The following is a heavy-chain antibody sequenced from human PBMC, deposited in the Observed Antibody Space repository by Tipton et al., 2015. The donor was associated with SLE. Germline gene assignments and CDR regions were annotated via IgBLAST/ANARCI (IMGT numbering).Heavy chain of an antibody. D-gene: IGHD1-14*01. CDR2: ISWNSGGI. Sequence: SLRLSCAASGFPFDDYAMHWVRQAPGKGLEWVSGISWNSGGIAYADSLKGRFTISRDNAKNSLYLQMNSLRAEDTAVYYCARDTGTDYYYYYGMDVWGQGTTVTVSS. J-gene: IGHJ6*02. CDR3: ARDTGTDYYYYYGMDV. V-gene: IGHV3-9*01. CDR1: GFPFDDYA.